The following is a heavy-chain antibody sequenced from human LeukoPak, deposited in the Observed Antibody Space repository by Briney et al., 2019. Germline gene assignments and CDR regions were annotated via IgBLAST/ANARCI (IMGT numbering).Heavy chain of an antibody. CDR2: GHHSESS. D-gene: IGHD6-19*01. CDR3: AREVVAMAGSYFDS. CDR1: GDSISIYY. V-gene: IGHV4-59*01. Sequence: PSETLSLTCSVSGDSISIYYWSWIRQPPGKGLEWIAYGHHSESSNYNPSLKSRVTISVDTSKKQFSLKLRSVTAADTAVYFCAREVVAMAGSYFDSWGQGTLVTVYS. J-gene: IGHJ4*02.